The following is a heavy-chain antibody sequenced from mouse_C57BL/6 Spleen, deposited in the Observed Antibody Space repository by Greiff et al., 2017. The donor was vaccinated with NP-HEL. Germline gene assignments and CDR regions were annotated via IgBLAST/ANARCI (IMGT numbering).Heavy chain of an antibody. CDR3: AEPYDYDTWFAY. CDR1: SYTFTSYW. D-gene: IGHD2-4*01. Sequence: VQLQQPGAELVKPGASVKLSCKASSYTFTSYWMHWVKQRPGQGLEWIGMIHPNSGSTNYNEKFKSKATLTVDKSSSTAYMQLSSLTSEDSAVYYCAEPYDYDTWFAYWGQGTLVTVSA. J-gene: IGHJ3*01. CDR2: IHPNSGST. V-gene: IGHV1-64*01.